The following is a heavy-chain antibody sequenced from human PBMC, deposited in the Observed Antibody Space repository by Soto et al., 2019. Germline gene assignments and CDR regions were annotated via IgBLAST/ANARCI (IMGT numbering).Heavy chain of an antibody. D-gene: IGHD2-2*01. Sequence: QVQLQESGPGLVKPSQTLSLTCTVSGGSLKSGGYYWSWVRQHPGRGLEWIGYIYYTGRTYYNPSLEGRLRFSVATSKYQCSLRLCSVTAADAAVYYCARDVTSNPNCFGLWGHGTLVTVAS. CDR3: ARDVTSNPNCFGL. V-gene: IGHV4-31*02. J-gene: IGHJ5*02. CDR1: GGSLKSGGYY. CDR2: IYYTGRT.